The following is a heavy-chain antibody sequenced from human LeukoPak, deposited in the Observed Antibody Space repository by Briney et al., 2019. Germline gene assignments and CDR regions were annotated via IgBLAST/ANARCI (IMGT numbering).Heavy chain of an antibody. CDR3: ASRVAASGRRDY. V-gene: IGHV4-39*01. Sequence: SETLSLTCTVSGGSISGSSYYWGWIRQPPGKGLEWIGSIYYSGSTYYNPSLKSRVTISVDTSKNQFSLKLSSVTAADTAVYYCASRVAASGRRDYWGQGTLVTVSS. J-gene: IGHJ4*02. CDR1: GGSISGSSYY. D-gene: IGHD6-13*01. CDR2: IYYSGST.